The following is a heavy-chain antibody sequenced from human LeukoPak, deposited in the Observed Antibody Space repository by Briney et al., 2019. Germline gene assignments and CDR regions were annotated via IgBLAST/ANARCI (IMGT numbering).Heavy chain of an antibody. D-gene: IGHD1-26*01. CDR1: GYGITTYW. J-gene: IGHJ4*02. CDR2: IYTGDSDT. Sequence: GESLRISCKGSGYGITTYWIGWVRQIPGKGLEWMGIIYTGDSDTRYSPSFQGQVTISADRSTSTLYLLWSSLKASDTAMYYCAIHKEVGATDMPFVYWGQGSLVTVSS. V-gene: IGHV5-51*01. CDR3: AIHKEVGATDMPFVY.